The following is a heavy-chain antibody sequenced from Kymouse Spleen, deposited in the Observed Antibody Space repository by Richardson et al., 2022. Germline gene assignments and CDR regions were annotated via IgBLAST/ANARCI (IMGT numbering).Heavy chain of an antibody. Sequence: EVQLVESGGGLVQPGGSLRLSCAASGFTFSSYWMHWVRQAPGKGLVWVSRINSDGSSTSYADSVKGRFTISRDNAKNTLYLQMNSLRAEDTAVYYCARDGGYCTNGVCYYYYYGMDVWGQGTTVTVSS. CDR3: ARDGGYCTNGVCYYYYYGMDV. J-gene: IGHJ6*02. CDR1: GFTFSSYW. CDR2: INSDGSST. V-gene: IGHV3-74*01. D-gene: IGHD2-8*01.